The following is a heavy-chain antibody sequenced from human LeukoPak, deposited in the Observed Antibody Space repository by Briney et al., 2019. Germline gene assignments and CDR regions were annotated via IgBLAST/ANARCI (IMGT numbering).Heavy chain of an antibody. CDR1: GYSISSGYY. CDR2: IYHSGST. J-gene: IGHJ6*03. D-gene: IGHD6-6*01. CDR3: ARHPTPYSSSRYYYYYMDV. Sequence: PSETLSLTCAVSGYSISSGYYWGWIRQPPGKGLEWIGSIYHSGSTYYNPSLRSRVTISVDTSKNQFSLKLSSVTAADTAVYYCARHPTPYSSSRYYYYYMDVWGKGTTVTVSS. V-gene: IGHV4-38-2*01.